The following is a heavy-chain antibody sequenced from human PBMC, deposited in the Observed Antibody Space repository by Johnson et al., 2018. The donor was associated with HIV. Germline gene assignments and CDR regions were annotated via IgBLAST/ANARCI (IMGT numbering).Heavy chain of an antibody. V-gene: IGHV3-33*01. CDR2: IWYDGSNK. CDR1: RFTFNNYG. J-gene: IGHJ3*02. D-gene: IGHD3-16*01. CDR3: ARVAFGSSYLDVFDI. Sequence: QVQLVESGGGVVQPGRSLRLTCAASRFTFNNYGMHWVRQAPGKGLEWVAVIWYDGSNKYYAGSVKGRFTIYRDNSKNTLYLQMKSLRAEDTAVYYCARVAFGSSYLDVFDIWSQGTMVTVSS.